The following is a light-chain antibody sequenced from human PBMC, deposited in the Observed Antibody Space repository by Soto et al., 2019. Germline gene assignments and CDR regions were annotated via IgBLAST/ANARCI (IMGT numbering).Light chain of an antibody. CDR3: QQFDNLPLT. Sequence: DIQMTQSPSSLSASVGDRVTITCQASQAINNYLNWYQQKPGKAPKLLIYDASNLETGVPARFSGSGSGTDFTFTSSSLQPEDTATYYCQQFDNLPLTLGGGTKVDIK. J-gene: IGKJ4*01. CDR2: DAS. CDR1: QAINNY. V-gene: IGKV1-33*01.